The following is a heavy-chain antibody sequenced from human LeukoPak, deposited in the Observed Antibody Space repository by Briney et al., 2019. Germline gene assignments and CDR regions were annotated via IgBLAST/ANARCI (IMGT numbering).Heavy chain of an antibody. CDR2: INHSGST. D-gene: IGHD3-10*01. J-gene: IGHJ4*02. Sequence: SETLSLTCAVYGGSFSGYYWSWIRQPPGKGLEWIGEINHSGSTNYNPSLKSRVTISVDTSKNQFSLKLSSVTAADTAVYYCARWRGSGSDFDYWGQGTLVTVSS. V-gene: IGHV4-34*01. CDR3: ARWRGSGSDFDY. CDR1: GGSFSGYY.